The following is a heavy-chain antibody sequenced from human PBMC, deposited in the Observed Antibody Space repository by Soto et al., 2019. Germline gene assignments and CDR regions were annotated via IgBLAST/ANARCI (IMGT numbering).Heavy chain of an antibody. CDR3: ARVYYDSSGYSYYYYYGMDV. CDR1: GGTFSSYA. D-gene: IGHD3-22*01. Sequence: QVQLVQSGAEVKKPGSSVKVSCKASGGTFSSYAISWVRQAPGQGLEWMGGIIPIFGTANYAQKFQGRFTITADESTSTAYMELSRVRSEDTAVYYCARVYYDSSGYSYYYYYGMDVWGQGTTVTVSS. J-gene: IGHJ6*02. CDR2: IIPIFGTA. V-gene: IGHV1-69*01.